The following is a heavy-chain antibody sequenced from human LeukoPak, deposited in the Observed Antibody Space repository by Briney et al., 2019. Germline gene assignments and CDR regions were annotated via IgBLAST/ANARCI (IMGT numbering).Heavy chain of an antibody. J-gene: IGHJ3*02. CDR2: INPNSGGT. CDR3: ARAYYYDSSGYVAFDAFDI. Sequence: ASVKVSCKASGYTFTGYYMHWMRQAPGQGLEWMGWINPNSGGTNYAQKFQGRVTMTRDTSISTAYMELSRLRSDDTAVYYCARAYYYDSSGYVAFDAFDIWGQGTMVTVSS. D-gene: IGHD3-22*01. V-gene: IGHV1-2*02. CDR1: GYTFTGYY.